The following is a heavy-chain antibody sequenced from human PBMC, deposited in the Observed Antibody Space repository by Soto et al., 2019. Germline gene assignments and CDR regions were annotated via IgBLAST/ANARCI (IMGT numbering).Heavy chain of an antibody. CDR3: ARDREGVGAGLF. CDR2: ISGSSSYM. J-gene: IGHJ3*01. Sequence: VQLVESGGGVVQPGRSLRLSCAASGFTFSNYSMNWVRQAPGKGLEWVSSISGSSSYMYYADSVKGRFTISRDNAKNSLYLQMNSLRAEDTAVYYCARDREGVGAGLFWGQGTMVTVSS. D-gene: IGHD1-26*01. CDR1: GFTFSNYS. V-gene: IGHV3-21*01.